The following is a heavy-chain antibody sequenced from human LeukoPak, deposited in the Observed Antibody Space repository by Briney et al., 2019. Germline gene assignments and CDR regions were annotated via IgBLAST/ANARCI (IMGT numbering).Heavy chain of an antibody. J-gene: IGHJ5*02. D-gene: IGHD2-2*01. CDR3: AGGGYCSSTSCYQMLNNWFDP. CDR2: IIPILGIA. V-gene: IGHV1-69*04. CDR1: GGTFSSYA. Sequence: SVKVSCKASGGTFSSYAISWVRQAPGQGLEWMGRIIPILGIANYAQKFQGRVTITADKSTSTAYMELSSLRSEDTAVYYCAGGGYCSSTSCYQMLNNWFDPWGQGTLVTVSS.